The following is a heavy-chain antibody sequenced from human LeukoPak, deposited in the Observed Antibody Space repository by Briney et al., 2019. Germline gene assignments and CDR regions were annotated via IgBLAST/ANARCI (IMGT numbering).Heavy chain of an antibody. Sequence: SETLSLTCAVYGGSFSGYYWSWIRQPPGKGLEWIGEINHSGSTNYNPSLKSRVTISVDTSKNQFSLKLSSVTAADTAVYYCARRGGLLWFGEFPFDPWGQGTLVTVSP. CDR3: ARRGGLLWFGEFPFDP. CDR1: GGSFSGYY. J-gene: IGHJ5*02. V-gene: IGHV4-34*01. D-gene: IGHD3-10*01. CDR2: INHSGST.